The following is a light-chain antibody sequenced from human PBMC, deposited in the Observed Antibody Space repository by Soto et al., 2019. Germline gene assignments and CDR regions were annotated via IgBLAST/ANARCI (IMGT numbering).Light chain of an antibody. CDR1: QSISSW. J-gene: IGKJ1*01. CDR3: QQYHSYPCT. CDR2: KAS. Sequence: DIQMTQSPSTLSASVGDRVTITCRASQSISSWLAWYQQKPGKAPKLVIYKASSLESGVPSRFSGSGSGTEFTLTISSLQPDDFATYCCQQYHSYPCTFGQGTKVEIK. V-gene: IGKV1-5*03.